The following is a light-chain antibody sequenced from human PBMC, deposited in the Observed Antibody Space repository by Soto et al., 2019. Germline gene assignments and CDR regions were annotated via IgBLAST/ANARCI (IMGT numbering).Light chain of an antibody. J-gene: IGLJ1*01. CDR1: SSDVGIYNY. CDR2: EVT. V-gene: IGLV2-11*01. Sequence: QSALTQPRSVSGSPGQSVTISCTGTSSDVGIYNYVSWYQHHPGKAPKLIIYEVTRRPSGVPDRIFGSKSYTTASLTVSGLQAEDEADYYCSSFAGTNSFVFGTGTKVTVL. CDR3: SSFAGTNSFV.